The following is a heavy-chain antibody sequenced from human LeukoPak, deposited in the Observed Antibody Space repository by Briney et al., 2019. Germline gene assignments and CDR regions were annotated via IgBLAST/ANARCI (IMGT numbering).Heavy chain of an antibody. V-gene: IGHV3-30*02. Sequence: GGSLRLSCAASGFTFSDYGLHWVRQAPGKGLEWLSFISSNKNTKNYADSVQGRFTISRDNSKNTLFLEMNSLGTEDTAVYFCPRAPGDYYHPFDYWGQGIPVTVSS. J-gene: IGHJ4*02. CDR2: ISSNKNTK. CDR1: GFTFSDYG. D-gene: IGHD3-10*01. CDR3: PRAPGDYYHPFDY.